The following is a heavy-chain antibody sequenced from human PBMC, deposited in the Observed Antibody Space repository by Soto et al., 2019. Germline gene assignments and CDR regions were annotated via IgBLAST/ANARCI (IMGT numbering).Heavy chain of an antibody. CDR3: ASATSIAVAGKES. J-gene: IGHJ4*02. V-gene: IGHV1-18*01. CDR1: GDTITNYG. Sequence: QVQLVQSGGEVRKPGASVKVSCKASGDTITNYGISWVRQAPGQGLEWMGWISFYNRNTKYAQNLQGRVTLTTDTSTSTAYMELRSLRSDDTAVFYCASATSIAVAGKESWGQGTLVTVSS. CDR2: ISFYNRNT. D-gene: IGHD6-19*01.